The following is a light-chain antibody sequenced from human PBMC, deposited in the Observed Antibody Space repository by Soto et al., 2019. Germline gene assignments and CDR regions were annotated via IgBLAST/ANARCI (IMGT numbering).Light chain of an antibody. CDR1: QDIRNY. J-gene: IGKJ4*01. V-gene: IGKV1-33*01. CDR3: QQYASSPLT. Sequence: DIQMTQSPSSLSTSIGDRVTITCQASQDIRNYFNWYQQKPGKAPKLLIYDASILETGVPSRFSGSGSGTDFTLTISSLQPEDIATYFCQQYASSPLTFGGGTKVEIK. CDR2: DAS.